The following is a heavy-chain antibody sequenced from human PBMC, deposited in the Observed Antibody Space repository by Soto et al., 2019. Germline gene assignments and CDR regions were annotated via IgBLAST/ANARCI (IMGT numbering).Heavy chain of an antibody. CDR3: ARGRGALSAFDD. CDR2: ISSTGSII. V-gene: IGHV3-48*02. Sequence: EVQLVESGGGLIQPGGSLRLSCAASGFIFSSYSMNWVRQAPGKGLEWVSYISSTGSIIYYADSVKGRFTISRDNAKKSLYLQMNSMRDEDTAVYYCARGRGALSAFDDWGQGTLVTVSS. CDR1: GFIFSSYS. J-gene: IGHJ4*02.